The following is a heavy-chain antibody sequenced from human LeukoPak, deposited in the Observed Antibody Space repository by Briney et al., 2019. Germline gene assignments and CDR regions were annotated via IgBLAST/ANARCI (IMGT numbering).Heavy chain of an antibody. CDR3: ARDLIAAAGMRVARGIVLPRFDP. V-gene: IGHV3-21*01. CDR2: ISSSSSYI. D-gene: IGHD6-13*01. CDR1: GFTFSGYS. Sequence: GGSLRLSCAASGFTFSGYSMNWVRQAPGKGLEWVSSISSSSSYIYYADSVKGRFTISRDNAKNSLYLQMNSLRAEDTAVYYCARDLIAAAGMRVARGIVLPRFDPWGQGTLVTVSS. J-gene: IGHJ5*02.